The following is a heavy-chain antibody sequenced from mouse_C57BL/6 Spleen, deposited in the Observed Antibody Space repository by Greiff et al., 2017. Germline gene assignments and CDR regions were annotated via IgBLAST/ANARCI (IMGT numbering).Heavy chain of an antibody. CDR2: ISNGGGST. CDR3: ARHGNWDRWFDY. V-gene: IGHV5-12*01. J-gene: IGHJ2*01. Sequence: EVKLMESGGGLVQPGGSLKLSCAASGFTFSDYYMYWVRQTPEKRLEWVAYISNGGGSTYYPDTVKGRFTISRDNAKNTLYLQMSRLKSEDTAMYYCARHGNWDRWFDYWGQGTTLTVSS. D-gene: IGHD4-1*01. CDR1: GFTFSDYY.